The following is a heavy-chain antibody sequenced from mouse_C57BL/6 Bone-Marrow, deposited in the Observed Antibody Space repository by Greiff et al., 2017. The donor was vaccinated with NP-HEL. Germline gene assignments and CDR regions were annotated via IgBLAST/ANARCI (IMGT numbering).Heavy chain of an antibody. J-gene: IGHJ4*01. Sequence: VKLVESGPGLVAPSQSLSIPCTVSGFSLTSYGVHWVRQPPGKGLEWLVVIWSDGSTTYNSALKSRLSISKDNSKSQVFLKMNSLQTDDTAMYYCARHEDYYGSRYYYAMDYWGQGTSVTVSS. CDR1: GFSLTSYG. D-gene: IGHD1-1*01. CDR2: IWSDGST. CDR3: ARHEDYYGSRYYYAMDY. V-gene: IGHV2-6-1*01.